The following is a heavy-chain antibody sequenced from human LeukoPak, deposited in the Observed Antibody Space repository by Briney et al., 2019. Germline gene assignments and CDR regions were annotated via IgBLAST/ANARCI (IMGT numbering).Heavy chain of an antibody. D-gene: IGHD3-22*01. CDR1: GGSISSGGYS. V-gene: IGHV4-30-2*01. CDR3: ARQRFNYYDSSGYFDY. Sequence: SQTLSLTCAVSGGSISSGGYSWSWIRQPPGKGLEWIGYIYHSGSTYYNPSLKSRVTISVDTSKNQFSLKLSSVTAADTAVYYCARQRFNYYDSSGYFDYWGQGTLVTVSS. CDR2: IYHSGST. J-gene: IGHJ4*02.